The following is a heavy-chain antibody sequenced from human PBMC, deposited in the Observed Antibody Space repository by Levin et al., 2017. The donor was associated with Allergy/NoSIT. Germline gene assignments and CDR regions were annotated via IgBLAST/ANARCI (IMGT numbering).Heavy chain of an antibody. D-gene: IGHD3-10*01. CDR1: GFTFSSYS. Sequence: GGSLRLSCAAPGFTFSSYSMNWVRQAPGKGLEWVSAITSSSSYIYYADSVKGRFTISRDNAKNSLYLQMNSLRAEDTAVYYCARTYHYGSGGYNWFDSWGQGTLVTVSS. V-gene: IGHV3-21*01. J-gene: IGHJ5*01. CDR3: ARTYHYGSGGYNWFDS. CDR2: ITSSSSYI.